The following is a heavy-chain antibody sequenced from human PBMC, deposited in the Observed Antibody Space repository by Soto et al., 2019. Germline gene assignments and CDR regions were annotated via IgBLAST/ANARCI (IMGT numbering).Heavy chain of an antibody. Sequence: QVQLQESGPGLVKPSQTLSLTCTVSGGSISSGGYYWSWIRQHPGKGLEWIGYIYYSGSTYYNPSLKSRVTITVDTSKNQFSLKLSSVTAADTAVYYCARVQVKPRVSYGMDVWGQGTTVTVSS. J-gene: IGHJ6*02. CDR2: IYYSGST. CDR1: GGSISSGGYY. V-gene: IGHV4-31*03. CDR3: ARVQVKPRVSYGMDV.